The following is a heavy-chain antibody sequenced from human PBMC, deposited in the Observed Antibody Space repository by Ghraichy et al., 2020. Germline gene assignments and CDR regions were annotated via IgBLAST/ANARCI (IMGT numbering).Heavy chain of an antibody. CDR3: AKVVYGDYLWAIFFDY. CDR2: ISGSGGST. Sequence: GGSLRLSCAASGFTFSSYAMSWVRQAPGKGLEWVSAISGSGGSTYYADSVKGRFTISRDNSKNTLYLQMNSLRAEDTAVYYCAKVVYGDYLWAIFFDYWGQGTLVTVSS. V-gene: IGHV3-23*01. J-gene: IGHJ4*02. CDR1: GFTFSSYA. D-gene: IGHD4-17*01.